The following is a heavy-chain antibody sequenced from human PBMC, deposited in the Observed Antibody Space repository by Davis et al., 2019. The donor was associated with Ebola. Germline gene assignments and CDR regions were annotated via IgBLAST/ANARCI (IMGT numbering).Heavy chain of an antibody. V-gene: IGHV1-2*05. CDR1: GYTFTGYN. CDR3: ARGTNYGLDV. J-gene: IGHJ6*02. Sequence: ASVKVSCKASGYTFTGYNLHWVRQAPGQGLEWIGRVISNSGGTNYAQKFQGRVTMTRDTSISTAYMELSRLTSDDTVVYYCARGTNYGLDVWGQGTTVTVSS. CDR2: VISNSGGT.